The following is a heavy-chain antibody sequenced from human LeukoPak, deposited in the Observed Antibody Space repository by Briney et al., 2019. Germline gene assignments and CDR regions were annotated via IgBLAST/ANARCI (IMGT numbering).Heavy chain of an antibody. Sequence: GASVKVSCKASGYTFTGYYMHWVRQAPGQGLEWMGWINPNSGGTNYAQKFQGRVTMTRDTSISTAYMEPSRLRSDDTAVYYCARDWGHTYYYDSSGYYPDYWGQGTLVTVSS. D-gene: IGHD3-22*01. CDR3: ARDWGHTYYYDSSGYYPDY. CDR1: GYTFTGYY. J-gene: IGHJ4*02. CDR2: INPNSGGT. V-gene: IGHV1-2*02.